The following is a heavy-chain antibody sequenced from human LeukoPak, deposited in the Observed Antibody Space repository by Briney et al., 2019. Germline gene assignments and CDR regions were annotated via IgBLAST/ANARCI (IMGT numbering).Heavy chain of an antibody. CDR3: ARDWYYAIDF. D-gene: IGHD2/OR15-2a*01. CDR2: ITSDGSST. CDR1: GFTFSSTW. Sequence: PGGSLTLSCAASGFTFSSTWMHWVRQAPGKGLVWVSRITSDGSSTIYADSVKGRFTISRDNAKNTLYLQMNSLRAEDTAVYYCARDWYYAIDFWGRGALVTVSS. V-gene: IGHV3-74*01. J-gene: IGHJ2*01.